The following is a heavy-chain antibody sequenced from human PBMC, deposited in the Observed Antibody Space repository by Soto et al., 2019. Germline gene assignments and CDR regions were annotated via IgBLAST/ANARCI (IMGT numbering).Heavy chain of an antibody. CDR2: ISPYNGDT. J-gene: IGHJ4*02. Sequence: ASVKVSCKASGYTFITYGFNWVRQAPGQGLEWMGWISPYNGDTNYAQNFQGRVTLTTDTSTSTAYMELRSLTSDDTAVYYCARTPRAQMIVLESATRFDYWGQGTLVTVSS. CDR1: GYTFITYG. D-gene: IGHD2-15*01. CDR3: ARTPRAQMIVLESATRFDY. V-gene: IGHV1-18*04.